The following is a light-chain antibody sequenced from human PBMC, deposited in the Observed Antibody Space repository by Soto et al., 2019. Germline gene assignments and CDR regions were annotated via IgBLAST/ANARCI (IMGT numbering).Light chain of an antibody. Sequence: DIQMTQSPSSLSASIGDRVTITCRASQSISKSLNWYHQKPGRAPTLLISVASTLHSGVPSRFSGSGSGTDFTLTISSLQREDFATYYCQQSYSTPPMYTFGQGTKLEIK. V-gene: IGKV1-39*01. J-gene: IGKJ2*01. CDR3: QQSYSTPPMYT. CDR1: QSISKS. CDR2: VAS.